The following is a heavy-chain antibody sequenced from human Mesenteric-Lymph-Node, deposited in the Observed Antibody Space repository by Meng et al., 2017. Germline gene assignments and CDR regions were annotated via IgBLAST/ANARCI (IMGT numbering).Heavy chain of an antibody. CDR2: INHSGST. D-gene: IGHD3-10*01. J-gene: IGHJ5*02. V-gene: IGHV4-34*01. CDR1: GGSFSGYY. Sequence: SETLSLTCAVYGGSFSGYYWSWIRQPPGKGLEWIGEINHSGSTNYNPSLKSRVTISVDTSKNQFSLKLSSVTAADTAVYYCARGLGPKYYYGSGSYRFDPWGQGTLVTVSS. CDR3: ARGLGPKYYYGSGSYRFDP.